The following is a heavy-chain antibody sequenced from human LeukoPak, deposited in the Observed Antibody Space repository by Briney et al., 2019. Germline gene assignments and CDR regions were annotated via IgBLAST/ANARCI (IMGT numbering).Heavy chain of an antibody. CDR2: SYDGSNK. J-gene: IGHJ6*02. CDR3: ARGYYYGSGSLYGMDV. D-gene: IGHD3-10*01. V-gene: IGHV3-30-3*01. Sequence: SYDGSNKYYADSVKGRFTISRDNSKNTLYLQMNSLRAEDTAVYYCARGYYYGSGSLYGMDVWGQGTTVTVSS.